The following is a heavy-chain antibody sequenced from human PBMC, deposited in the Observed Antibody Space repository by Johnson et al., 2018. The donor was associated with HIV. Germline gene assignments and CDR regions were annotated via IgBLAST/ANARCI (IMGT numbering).Heavy chain of an antibody. V-gene: IGHV3-30-3*01. J-gene: IGHJ3*02. Sequence: QVQLVESGGGVVQPGTSLRLSCAASGFTFSYYAIFWVRQAPGKGLEWVAVISHDGSNKYYADSVKGRFTISRDNSKNTLYLQMNSLRAEDTAVYYCARDEPYNLNAFDIWGQGTMVTVSS. CDR3: ARDEPYNLNAFDI. D-gene: IGHD5-24*01. CDR1: GFTFSYYA. CDR2: ISHDGSNK.